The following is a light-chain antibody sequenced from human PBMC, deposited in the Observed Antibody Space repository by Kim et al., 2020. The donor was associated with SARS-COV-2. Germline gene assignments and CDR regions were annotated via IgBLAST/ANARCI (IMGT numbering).Light chain of an antibody. Sequence: SVTNSCTGTSSDVGGYNYVSLYQQHPGKAPKLMIYEVNKRPSGVPDRFSGSKAGNTASLTGSGLQAEDEADYYCSSYAGTNNLDVFGTGTKVTGL. CDR3: SSYAGTNNLDV. J-gene: IGLJ1*01. V-gene: IGLV2-8*01. CDR1: SSDVGGYNY. CDR2: EVN.